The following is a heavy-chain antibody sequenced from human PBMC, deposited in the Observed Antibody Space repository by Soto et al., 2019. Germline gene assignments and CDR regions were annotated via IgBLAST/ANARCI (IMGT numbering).Heavy chain of an antibody. CDR3: ARGFRNGFNV. CDR1: GFTFSGYS. V-gene: IGHV3-21*01. D-gene: IGHD2-8*01. Sequence: EVQLVESGGGLVKPGGSLRLSCVAFGFTFSGYSINSVRQAPGKGLEWVSYISGPSIYIYYADSVKGRFTSSRDNAKSAVYLQMNSLRAEDTAVYYCARGFRNGFNVWGQGTTVSVSS. CDR2: ISGPSIYI. J-gene: IGHJ6*02.